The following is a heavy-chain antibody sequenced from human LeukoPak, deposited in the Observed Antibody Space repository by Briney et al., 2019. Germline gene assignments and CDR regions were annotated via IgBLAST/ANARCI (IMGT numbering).Heavy chain of an antibody. V-gene: IGHV5-51*01. CDR3: ARGGSRYCSSTSCPNWFDP. D-gene: IGHD2-2*01. J-gene: IGHJ5*02. Sequence: GESLKISCKGSGYSFTSYWIGWVRQMPGKGLEWMGIIYPGDSDTRYSPSFQGQVTISADKSISTAYLQWSSLKASDTAMYCCARGGSRYCSSTSCPNWFDPWGQGTLVTVSS. CDR2: IYPGDSDT. CDR1: GYSFTSYW.